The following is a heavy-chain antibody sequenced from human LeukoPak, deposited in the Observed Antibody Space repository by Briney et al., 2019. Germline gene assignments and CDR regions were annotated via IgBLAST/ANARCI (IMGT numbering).Heavy chain of an antibody. CDR1: GYSISSGYY. V-gene: IGHV4-38-2*02. CDR2: IYHSGST. J-gene: IGHJ4*02. CDR3: ARGRLTLDY. D-gene: IGHD4-23*01. Sequence: PSETLSLTCTVSGYSISSGYYWGWIRQPPGKGLEWIGSIYHSGSTYYNPSLKSRVTISVDTSKNQFSLKLSSVTAADTAVYYCARGRLTLDYRGQGTLVTVSS.